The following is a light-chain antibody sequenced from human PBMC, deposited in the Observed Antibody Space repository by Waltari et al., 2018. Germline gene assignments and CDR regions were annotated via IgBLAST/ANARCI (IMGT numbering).Light chain of an antibody. V-gene: IGLV1-40*01. Sequence: QSVLTQPPSVSGAPGQRVTISCTGSSSNIGAGYDVHWYQQLPGTAPKHRILGNSNRPSGVPDRCSGSKSGTSASLAITGRQAEDEADYYCQSYDSSLSGYVFGTGTKVTVL. CDR3: QSYDSSLSGYV. CDR1: SSNIGAGYD. J-gene: IGLJ1*01. CDR2: GNS.